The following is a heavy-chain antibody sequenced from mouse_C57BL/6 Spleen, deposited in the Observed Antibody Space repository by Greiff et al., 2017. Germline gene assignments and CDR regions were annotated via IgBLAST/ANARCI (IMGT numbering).Heavy chain of an antibody. Sequence: VKLQESGAELVRPGASVTLSCKASGYTFTDYEMHWVKQTPVHGLEWIGAIDPETGGTAYNQKFKGKAILTADKSSSTAYMELRSLTSEDSAVYYCTRPLGDYWGQGTSVTVSS. J-gene: IGHJ4*01. V-gene: IGHV1-15*01. CDR3: TRPLGDY. D-gene: IGHD3-1*01. CDR2: IDPETGGT. CDR1: GYTFTDYE.